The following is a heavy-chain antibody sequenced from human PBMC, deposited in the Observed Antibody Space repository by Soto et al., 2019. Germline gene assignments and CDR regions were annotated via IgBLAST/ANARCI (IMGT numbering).Heavy chain of an antibody. CDR2: ISAYSGDA. CDR1: GYSFNRYG. J-gene: IGHJ6*02. CDR3: ARDSPAMIYEGYYGLDV. V-gene: IGHV1-18*01. Sequence: ASVKVSCRTSGYSFNRYGVTWVRQAPGEGLEWMGWISAYSGDANYAQKFQGRVTMTTDTSTSTAYMEVKSLTSDDSAVYYCARDSPAMIYEGYYGLDVWGQGTTVTVSS. D-gene: IGHD3-16*01.